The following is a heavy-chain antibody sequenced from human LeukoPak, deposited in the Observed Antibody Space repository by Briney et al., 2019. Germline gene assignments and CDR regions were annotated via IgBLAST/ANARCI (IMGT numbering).Heavy chain of an antibody. Sequence: QPGGSLRLSCAASGFTLSSYGMAWVGQAPGKGLEGVAFIRYEGSNKYYADSVKGRFNISRDNSKNTLYLKMNSLRAEDTAVYYCAKDYSKTSYYGSGTYYRPNWFDPWGQGTLVTVSS. CDR1: GFTLSSYG. CDR2: IRYEGSNK. D-gene: IGHD3-10*01. J-gene: IGHJ5*02. CDR3: AKDYSKTSYYGSGTYYRPNWFDP. V-gene: IGHV3-30*02.